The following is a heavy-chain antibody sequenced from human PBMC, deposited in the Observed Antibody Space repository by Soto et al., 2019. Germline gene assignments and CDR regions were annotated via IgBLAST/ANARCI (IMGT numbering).Heavy chain of an antibody. CDR3: AASRMDVLGYDYKDTEGIDI. J-gene: IGHJ3*02. D-gene: IGHD4-4*01. Sequence: QVQLVQSGPEVKKPGSSVKVSCEASGGTFSNFAVNWVRQAPGQGLEWVGGIIPLVNVAKYAQEFEGRVTIVAADSTSTAFMALSSLRSDDTAVYYCAASRMDVLGYDYKDTEGIDIWGQGTMVTVSS. CDR1: GGTFSNFA. CDR2: IIPLVNVA. V-gene: IGHV1-69*01.